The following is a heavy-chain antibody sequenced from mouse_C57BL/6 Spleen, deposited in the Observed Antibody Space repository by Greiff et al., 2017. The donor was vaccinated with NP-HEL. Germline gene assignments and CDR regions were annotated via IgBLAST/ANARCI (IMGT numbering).Heavy chain of an antibody. Sequence: VHLVESGPGLVQPSQSLSITCTVSGFSLTSYGVHWVRQSPGKGLEWLGVIWSGGSTDYNAAFISRLSISKDNSKSQVFFKMNSLQADDTAIYYCARNVLTGSAWFAYWGQGTLVTVSA. J-gene: IGHJ3*01. CDR2: IWSGGST. D-gene: IGHD4-1*01. CDR3: ARNVLTGSAWFAY. V-gene: IGHV2-2*01. CDR1: GFSLTSYG.